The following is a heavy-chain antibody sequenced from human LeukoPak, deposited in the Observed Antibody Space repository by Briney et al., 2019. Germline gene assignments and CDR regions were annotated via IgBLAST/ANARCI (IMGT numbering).Heavy chain of an antibody. CDR1: GYTFTGYY. V-gene: IGHV1-2*02. D-gene: IGHD4-11*01. J-gene: IGHJ5*02. CDR2: INPNSGGT. CDR3: ASMTTVTTGFDP. Sequence: ASVKVSCKASGYTFTGYYMHWVRQAPGQGLEWMGWINPNSGGTNYAQKFQGRVTMTRDTSISTAYMKLSRLRSDDTAVYYCASMTTVTTGFDPWGQGTLVTVSS.